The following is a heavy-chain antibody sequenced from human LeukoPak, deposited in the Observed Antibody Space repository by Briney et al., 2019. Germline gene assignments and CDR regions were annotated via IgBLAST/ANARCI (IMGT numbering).Heavy chain of an antibody. Sequence: SETLSLTCAVSGGSLNNYYWSWIRQPAGQGREWIGRMYAGGITFYNPSLKSRVTMSLDTSKNSFSLRLSSVTAADTALYYCAREIRGVPLFYFDYWGQGILVTVSS. CDR2: MYAGGIT. D-gene: IGHD3-10*01. CDR3: AREIRGVPLFYFDY. V-gene: IGHV4-4*07. J-gene: IGHJ4*02. CDR1: GGSLNNYY.